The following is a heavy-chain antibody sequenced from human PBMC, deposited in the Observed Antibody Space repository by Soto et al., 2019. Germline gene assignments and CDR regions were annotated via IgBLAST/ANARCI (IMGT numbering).Heavy chain of an antibody. V-gene: IGHV4-38-2*01. J-gene: IGHJ6*02. CDR1: GYSISSGYY. CDR2: IYHSGST. Sequence: NPSETLSLTCAVSGYSISSGYYWGWIRQPPGKGLEWIGSIYHSGSTYYNPSLKSRVTISVDTSKNQFSLKLSSVTAADTAVYYCARDDSSGWLGDYYYGMDVWGQGTTVTVSS. D-gene: IGHD6-19*01. CDR3: ARDDSSGWLGDYYYGMDV.